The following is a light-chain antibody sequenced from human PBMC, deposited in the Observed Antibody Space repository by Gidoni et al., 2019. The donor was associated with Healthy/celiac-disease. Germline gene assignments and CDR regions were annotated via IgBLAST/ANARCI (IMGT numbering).Light chain of an antibody. Sequence: DTHMTQSPSSVSASVGNRLTITCRASQGITSWLAWSQQKPGKAPKLLIYAASSLQSGVPSRFSGSGSGTDFTLTISSLQPEDFATYYCQQANSFPLTFGGGTKVEIK. CDR2: AAS. V-gene: IGKV1D-12*01. J-gene: IGKJ4*01. CDR1: QGITSW. CDR3: QQANSFPLT.